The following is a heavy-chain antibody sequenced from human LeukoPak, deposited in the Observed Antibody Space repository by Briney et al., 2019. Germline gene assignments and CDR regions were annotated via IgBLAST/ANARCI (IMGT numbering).Heavy chain of an antibody. CDR1: GFTFSSYA. Sequence: GGSLRLSCAASGFTFSSYAMSWVRQAPGKGLEWVSAISGSGGSTYYADSVKGRFTISRDNSKNTLYLQMKSLRAEDTAVYYCAKTPDIVVVPAVTFDYWGQGTLVTVSS. J-gene: IGHJ4*02. V-gene: IGHV3-23*01. CDR2: ISGSGGST. CDR3: AKTPDIVVVPAVTFDY. D-gene: IGHD2-2*01.